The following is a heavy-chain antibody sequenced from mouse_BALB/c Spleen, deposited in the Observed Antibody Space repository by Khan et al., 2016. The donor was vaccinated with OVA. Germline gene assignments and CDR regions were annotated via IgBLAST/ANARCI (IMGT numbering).Heavy chain of an antibody. J-gene: IGHJ2*01. CDR3: TGHRGYYGRSPYFDY. V-gene: IGHV5-6-4*01. CDR1: GFSFSSYS. Sequence: EVELVQSGGGLVRPGGSLKLSCAASGFSFSSYSMSWVRQTPEKRLEWVATISSVGSYTYYPDSVKGRFTISRDNANNTQHLQVNSLRSEDTAMYYCTGHRGYYGRSPYFDYWGQGTTLTVSS. D-gene: IGHD1-1*01. CDR2: ISSVGSYT.